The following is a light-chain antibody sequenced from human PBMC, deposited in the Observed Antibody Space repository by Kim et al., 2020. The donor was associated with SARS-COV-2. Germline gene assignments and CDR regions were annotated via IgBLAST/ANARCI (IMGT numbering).Light chain of an antibody. CDR1: TSNLGPNY. Sequence: GQRVIISCSGSTSNLGPNYVYWYQQVPGSAPKLLVYRGSLRPSGVPDRFSGSKSDSSASLAISGLRSEDEATYYCASWDDGLGEYVFGGGTKVTVL. V-gene: IGLV1-47*01. CDR2: RGS. J-gene: IGLJ1*01. CDR3: ASWDDGLGEYV.